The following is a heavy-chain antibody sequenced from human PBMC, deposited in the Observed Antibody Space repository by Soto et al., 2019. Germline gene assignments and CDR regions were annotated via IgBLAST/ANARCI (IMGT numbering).Heavy chain of an antibody. CDR3: ASSAHSSIFDY. CDR1: GFTFSSHW. Sequence: EVQLVESGGGLVQPGGSLRLSCAASGFTFSSHWMDWVRQAPGKGLEWVANIEQDGSDKYYVDSVKGRFTISRDNAKNSLYLQMNNLRAEDAAVYYCASSAHSSIFDYWGQGTLATVSS. CDR2: IEQDGSDK. V-gene: IGHV3-7*01. D-gene: IGHD6-19*01. J-gene: IGHJ4*02.